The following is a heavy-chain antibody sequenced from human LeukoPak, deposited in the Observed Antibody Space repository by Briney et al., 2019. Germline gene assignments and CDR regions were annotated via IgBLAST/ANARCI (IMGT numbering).Heavy chain of an antibody. CDR2: ISYDGSNK. Sequence: PGRSLRLSCAASGFIFSNYAMHWVRQAPGQGLEWVAIISYDGSNKYYADSVKGRFTISRDNSKNTLYLQMNSLRAEDTAVYYCARVGMDVWGQGTTVTVSS. CDR3: ARVGMDV. V-gene: IGHV3-30*04. J-gene: IGHJ6*02. CDR1: GFIFSNYA.